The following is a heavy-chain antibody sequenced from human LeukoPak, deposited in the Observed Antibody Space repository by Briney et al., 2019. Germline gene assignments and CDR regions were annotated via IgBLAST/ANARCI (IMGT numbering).Heavy chain of an antibody. Sequence: GGSLRLSCAASGFTFSSYAMHWVRQAPGKGLEWVAVISYDGSNKYYADSVKGRFTISRDNSKNTLYLQMNSLRAEDTAVYYCATSSGGVVVTTSLEYWGQGTLVTVSS. D-gene: IGHD3-22*01. J-gene: IGHJ4*02. CDR3: ATSSGGVVVTTSLEY. CDR2: ISYDGSNK. V-gene: IGHV3-30-3*01. CDR1: GFTFSSYA.